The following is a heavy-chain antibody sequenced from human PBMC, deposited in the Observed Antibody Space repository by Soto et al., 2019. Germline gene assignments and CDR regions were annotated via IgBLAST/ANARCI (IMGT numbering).Heavy chain of an antibody. CDR1: GFTFDDYA. Sequence: GGSLRLSCAASGFTFDDYAMHWVRQAPGKGLEWVSGISWNRNNIGYADSVKGRFTISRDNAKNSLYLQMNSLRTEDTAFYYCAKGPLYSSSWYGEFDYWGQGTLVTVSS. V-gene: IGHV3-9*01. J-gene: IGHJ4*02. CDR2: ISWNRNNI. D-gene: IGHD6-13*01. CDR3: AKGPLYSSSWYGEFDY.